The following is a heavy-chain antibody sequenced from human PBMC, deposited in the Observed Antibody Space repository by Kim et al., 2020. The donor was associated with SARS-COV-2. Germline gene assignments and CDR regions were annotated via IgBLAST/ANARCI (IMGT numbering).Heavy chain of an antibody. CDR3: ARPGRIEAAGTGAY. J-gene: IGHJ4*02. CDR1: GYTFTSHD. Sequence: ASVKVSCKTSGYTFTSHDINWVRQAAGQGLEWLGWMNSENGQTAYARKFQGRLTMTRDTAVSTAYMELTSLTFEDTAVYYCARPGRIEAAGTGAYWGQGTLVTVSS. D-gene: IGHD6-13*01. V-gene: IGHV1-8*01. CDR2: MNSENGQT.